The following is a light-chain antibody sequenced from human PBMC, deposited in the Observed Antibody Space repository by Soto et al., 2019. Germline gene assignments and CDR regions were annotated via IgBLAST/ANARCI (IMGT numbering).Light chain of an antibody. V-gene: IGKV3-20*01. CDR3: QQHGSSGRT. J-gene: IGKJ1*01. CDR2: GAS. CDR1: QSVSSSY. Sequence: EIVLTQSPGTLSLSPGERATLSCRASQSVSSSYLAWYQQKPGQAPRLLIDGASSRATGIPDRFSGSGSGTDFTLTISRLEPEDFAVYYCQQHGSSGRTFGQGTKVEIK.